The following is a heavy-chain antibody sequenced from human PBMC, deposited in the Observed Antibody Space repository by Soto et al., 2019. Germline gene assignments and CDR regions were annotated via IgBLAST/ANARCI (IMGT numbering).Heavy chain of an antibody. CDR3: ARGEQLVHFDS. CDR2: IGPESGAT. CDR1: GYTFTGHY. Sequence: ASVKVSCKASGYTFTGHYIHWVRQAPEQGPEWMGEIGPESGATRYAQKFQGRVTMTRDTSITTVYMELSRLNFDDTAVYYCARGEQLVHFDSWGQGTLVTVSS. J-gene: IGHJ4*01. V-gene: IGHV1-2*02. D-gene: IGHD6-6*01.